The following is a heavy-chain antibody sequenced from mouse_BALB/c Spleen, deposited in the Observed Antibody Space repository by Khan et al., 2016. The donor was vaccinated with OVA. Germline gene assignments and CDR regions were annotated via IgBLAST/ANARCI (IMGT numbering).Heavy chain of an antibody. D-gene: IGHD1-1*02. V-gene: IGHV9-3-1*01. J-gene: IGHJ1*01. CDR3: ASGGYWYFDF. CDR2: INTYTGEP. CDR1: GYTFTNYG. Sequence: QIQLVQSGPELKKPGETVKISCKASGYTFTNYGMNWVKQAPGKGLKWMGWINTYTGEPTYAHDFKGRFVFSLETSASTAYLQINNLKNEDTVTYFCASGGYWYFDFWGAGTMVTVSS.